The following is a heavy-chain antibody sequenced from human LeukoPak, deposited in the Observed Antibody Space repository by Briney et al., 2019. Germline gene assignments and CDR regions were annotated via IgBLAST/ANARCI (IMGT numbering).Heavy chain of an antibody. CDR1: GFTSSNAR. CDR2: IKEKTGGGTT. V-gene: IGHV3-15*01. D-gene: IGHD3-22*01. CDR3: TTVRYDRSAYVDN. Sequence: GWSVTLSRAPSGFTSSNARIRSVCQAPGKGLEWVGRIKEKTGGGTTDYAAPVKGRFTISRDGTKNTLYRQMNRLKTQDTAAYYCTTVRYDRSAYVDNWGQ. J-gene: IGHJ4*02.